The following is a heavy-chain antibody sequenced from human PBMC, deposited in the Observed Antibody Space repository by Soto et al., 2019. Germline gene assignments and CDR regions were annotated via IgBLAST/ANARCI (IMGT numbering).Heavy chain of an antibody. J-gene: IGHJ4*02. V-gene: IGHV3-30-3*01. Sequence: QVQLVESGGGVVQPGRSLRLSCAASGFTFSTYAMNWVRQAPGKGLEWVALISYDGSNKYYADSVKGRFTIARDNSKNTLYLQMNSLRGEDTAVYYCARDGNTYYHDRQDYWGQGSLVTVSS. D-gene: IGHD3-22*01. CDR1: GFTFSTYA. CDR2: ISYDGSNK. CDR3: ARDGNTYYHDRQDY.